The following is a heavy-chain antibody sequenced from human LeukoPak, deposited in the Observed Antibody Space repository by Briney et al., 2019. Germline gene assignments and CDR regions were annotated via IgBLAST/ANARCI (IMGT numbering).Heavy chain of an antibody. J-gene: IGHJ4*02. D-gene: IGHD3-9*01. Sequence: ASVKVSCKASGGTFSSYAISWVRQAPGQGLEWMGGIIPIFGTANYAQKFQGRVTMTEDTSTDTAYMELSSLRSEDTAMYYCATRSPRYFGRVDHGRFDYWGQGTLVTVSS. CDR1: GGTFSSYA. CDR2: IIPIFGTA. CDR3: ATRSPRYFGRVDHGRFDY. V-gene: IGHV1-69*06.